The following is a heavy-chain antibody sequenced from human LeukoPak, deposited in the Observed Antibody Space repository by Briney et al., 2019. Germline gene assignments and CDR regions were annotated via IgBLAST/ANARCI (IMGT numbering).Heavy chain of an antibody. CDR2: ISSSSSYI. CDR3: ARERTYYYDSSGPGAFDI. V-gene: IGHV3-21*01. J-gene: IGHJ3*02. D-gene: IGHD3-22*01. CDR1: GFTFSSYS. Sequence: GGSLRLSCAASGFTFSSYSMNWVRQAPGKGLEWVSSISSSSSYIYYADSVKGRFTISRDNAKNSLYLQVNSLRAEDTAVYYCARERTYYYDSSGPGAFDIWGQGTMVTVSS.